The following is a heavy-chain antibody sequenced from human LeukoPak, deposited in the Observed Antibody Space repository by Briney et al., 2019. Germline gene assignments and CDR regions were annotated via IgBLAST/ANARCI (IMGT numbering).Heavy chain of an antibody. V-gene: IGHV1-46*01. CDR3: ARPNSSGYYIAY. CDR1: GYTFTSYY. Sequence: ASVKASCKASGYTFTSYYMHWVRQAPGQGLEWTGIINPSGGSTSYAQKFQGRVTMTRDTSTSTVYMELSSLRSEDTAVYYCARPNSSGYYIAYWGQGTLVTVSS. D-gene: IGHD3-22*01. CDR2: INPSGGST. J-gene: IGHJ4*02.